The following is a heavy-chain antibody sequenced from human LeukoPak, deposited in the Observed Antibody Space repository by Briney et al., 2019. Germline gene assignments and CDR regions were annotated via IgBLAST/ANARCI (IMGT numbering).Heavy chain of an antibody. CDR1: GFTFSTYN. J-gene: IGHJ6*03. Sequence: GGSLRLSCAASGFTFSTYNMNWVRQAPGKGLEWVSYISSSSSTMYYADSVKGRFTISRDNAKSSLYLQMNSLRAEDTAVSYCARSGGVVVPAEGPQGHYYYSYYMDVWGKGTTVTVSS. CDR3: ARSGGVVVPAEGPQGHYYYSYYMDV. D-gene: IGHD2-2*01. CDR2: ISSSSSTM. V-gene: IGHV3-48*01.